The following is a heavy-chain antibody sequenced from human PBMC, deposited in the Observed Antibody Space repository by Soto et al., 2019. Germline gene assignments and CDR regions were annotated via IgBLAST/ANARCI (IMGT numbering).Heavy chain of an antibody. J-gene: IGHJ4*02. CDR2: IYYSGST. Sequence: KPSETLSLTCTVSGGSISSYYWSWIRQPPGKGLEWIGYIYYSGSTNYNPSLKSRVTISVDTSKNQFSLKPSSVTAADTAVYYCARLPVYDILTGFFDYWGQGTLVTVSS. D-gene: IGHD3-9*01. CDR3: ARLPVYDILTGFFDY. V-gene: IGHV4-59*08. CDR1: GGSISSYY.